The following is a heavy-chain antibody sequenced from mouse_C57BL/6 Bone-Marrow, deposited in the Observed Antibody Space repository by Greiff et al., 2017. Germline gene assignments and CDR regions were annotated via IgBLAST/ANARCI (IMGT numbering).Heavy chain of an antibody. CDR1: GFSLTGYA. Sequence: VQLQQSGPGLVAPSQSLSITCTVSGFSLTGYAISWVRQPPGKGLEWLGVIWTGGGTNYNSALKSRLSISKDNSKSQVFLKMNSLQTDDTARYYCARNPPTMAYYFDYWGQGTTLTVSS. D-gene: IGHD2-10*01. V-gene: IGHV2-9-1*01. CDR2: IWTGGGT. J-gene: IGHJ2*01. CDR3: ARNPPTMAYYFDY.